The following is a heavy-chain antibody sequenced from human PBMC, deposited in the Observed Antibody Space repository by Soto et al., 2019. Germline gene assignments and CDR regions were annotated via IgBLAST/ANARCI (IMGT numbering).Heavy chain of an antibody. CDR2: IIPIFGTA. J-gene: IGHJ6*02. Sequence: QVQLVQSGAEVKKPGSSVKVSCKASGGTFSSYAISWVRQAPGQGLEWMGGIIPIFGTANYAQKFQGRVTITADDSTSTAYMELSRLRSEGTAVYYCARHPVSGSYAYYYGMDVWGQGTTVTVSS. CDR3: ARHPVSGSYAYYYGMDV. V-gene: IGHV1-69*12. CDR1: GGTFSSYA. D-gene: IGHD1-26*01.